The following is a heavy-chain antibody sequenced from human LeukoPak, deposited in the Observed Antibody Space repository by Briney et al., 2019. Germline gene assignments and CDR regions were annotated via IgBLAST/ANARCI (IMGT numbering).Heavy chain of an antibody. CDR3: ARSYTGSYYYYY. CDR1: GFTFDDYG. J-gene: IGHJ4*02. V-gene: IGHV3-20*04. Sequence: GGSLRLPCAASGFTFDDYGMNWVRQAPGKGLEWVSVINWNGDSTGYADSVKGRFTISRDNAKNSLYLQMNSLRAEDTALYYCARSYTGSYYYYYWGQGSLVTVSS. CDR2: INWNGDST. D-gene: IGHD1-26*01.